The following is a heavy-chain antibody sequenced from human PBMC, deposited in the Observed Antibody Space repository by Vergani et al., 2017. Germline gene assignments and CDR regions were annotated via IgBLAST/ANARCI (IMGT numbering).Heavy chain of an antibody. J-gene: IGHJ5*01. CDR1: GFTFNQYG. CDR3: ASWCNEKRLDS. V-gene: IGHV3-33*01. CDR2: IWYDGSNK. Sequence: QVQLVESGGGVVQPGRSLRLSCAASGFTFNQYGMHWVRQAPGKGLEWVAVIWYDGSNKYYGDSVKGRFTISRDNSKNTLYLQMNSLRVEDTAVYYCASWCNEKRLDSWGQGTLVTVSS. D-gene: IGHD4/OR15-4a*01.